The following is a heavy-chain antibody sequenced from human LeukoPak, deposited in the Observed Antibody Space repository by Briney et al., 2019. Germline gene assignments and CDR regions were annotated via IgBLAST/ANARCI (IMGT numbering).Heavy chain of an antibody. Sequence: ASVKVSCKTSGYTFTGYYMLWVRQAPGQGLEWMGWINPNSGGTNYAQKFPGRVTMTGDTSISTASMELSRLRSDDTAVYYCARDAGGGRYSKWGQGNLVTVSS. CDR2: INPNSGGT. CDR1: GYTFTGYY. CDR3: ARDAGGGRYSK. D-gene: IGHD1-26*01. V-gene: IGHV1-2*02. J-gene: IGHJ4*02.